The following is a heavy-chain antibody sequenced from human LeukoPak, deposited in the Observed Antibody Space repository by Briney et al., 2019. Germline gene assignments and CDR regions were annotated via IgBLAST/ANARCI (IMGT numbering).Heavy chain of an antibody. CDR3: ARDPRGYDQPPVTDY. CDR1: GFTVSSNY. Sequence: VGSLRLSCAASGFTVSSNYMSWVRQAPGKGLEWVSVIYSGGSTYYADSVKGRFTISRDNSKNTLYLQMNSLRAEDTAVYYCARDPRGYDQPPVTDYRGQGTLVTVSS. J-gene: IGHJ4*02. V-gene: IGHV3-53*01. CDR2: IYSGGST. D-gene: IGHD5-12*01.